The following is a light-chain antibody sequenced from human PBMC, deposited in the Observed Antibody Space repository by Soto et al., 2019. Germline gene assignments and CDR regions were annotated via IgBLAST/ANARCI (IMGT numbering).Light chain of an antibody. CDR1: QTVSGNY. Sequence: EIVLTQSPGILSLSPGERATLSCRASQTVSGNYLAWYQQNPGQSPRLLIYGSSDRATGIPDRFSGSGSGTDFTVTINRVEPEEFEVYYCQQYGSSPPYTFGQGTTLEI. V-gene: IGKV3-20*01. CDR3: QQYGSSPPYT. J-gene: IGKJ2*01. CDR2: GSS.